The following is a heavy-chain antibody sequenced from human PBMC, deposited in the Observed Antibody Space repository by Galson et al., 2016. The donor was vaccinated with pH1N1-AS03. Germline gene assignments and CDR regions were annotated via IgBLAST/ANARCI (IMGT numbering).Heavy chain of an antibody. Sequence: ETLSHTCAVSGYSISSGFHWAWVRQPPSKGLEWIGTISHSGNTYYNPSLKSRVTMSVDTSKNQFSLKLSSVAAADAAMYYCARFSGSYQFDYWGQGTLVTVSS. J-gene: IGHJ4*02. CDR1: GYSISSGFH. D-gene: IGHD1-26*01. V-gene: IGHV4-38-2*01. CDR2: ISHSGNT. CDR3: ARFSGSYQFDY.